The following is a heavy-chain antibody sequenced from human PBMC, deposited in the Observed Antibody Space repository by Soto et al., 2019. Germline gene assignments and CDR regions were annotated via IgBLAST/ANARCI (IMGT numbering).Heavy chain of an antibody. V-gene: IGHV5-51*01. D-gene: IGHD4-17*01. CDR2: IYASDSDT. CDR3: ARPANTVADHFDL. CDR1: GYTFTIYW. Sequence: HGESLKISCQVSGYTFTIYWIGWVRQVPGKGLEWMGIIYASDSDTRYSPSFQGQVTISADQSINTAYLQWDSLKASDTAIYYCARPANTVADHFDLWGQGTPVTVSS. J-gene: IGHJ4*02.